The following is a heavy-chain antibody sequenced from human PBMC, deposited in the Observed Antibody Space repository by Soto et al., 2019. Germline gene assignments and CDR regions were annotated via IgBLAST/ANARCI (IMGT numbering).Heavy chain of an antibody. CDR2: FYPGDSDT. CDR3: ARQGNGAEGFDY. J-gene: IGHJ4*02. CDR1: GYYFPSYW. V-gene: IGHV5-51*01. Sequence: GESLKISCKGSGYYFPSYWIGWVRQMPGKGLEWMGIFYPGDSDTRYSPAFQGQVTISADRSISTAYLQWSSLKPSDTAMYYCARQGNGAEGFDYWGQGTLVTVSS. D-gene: IGHD4-17*01.